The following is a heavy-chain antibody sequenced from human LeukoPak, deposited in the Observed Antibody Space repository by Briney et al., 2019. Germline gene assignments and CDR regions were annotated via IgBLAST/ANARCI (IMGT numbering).Heavy chain of an antibody. V-gene: IGHV4-31*03. D-gene: IGHD6-19*01. J-gene: IGHJ4*02. CDR2: IYYSGST. CDR1: GGSISSGGYY. Sequence: TLSLTCTVSGGSISSGGYYWSWIRQHPGKGLEWRGYIYYSGSTYYDPSLQSRVTLSVDTSQNQFSLKLSSVTAAGTAVYYCARERALGGQWLDYWGQGTLVTVSS. CDR3: ARERALGGQWLDY.